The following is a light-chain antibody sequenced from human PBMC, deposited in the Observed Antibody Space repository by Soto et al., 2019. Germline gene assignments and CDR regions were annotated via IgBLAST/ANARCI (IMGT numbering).Light chain of an antibody. Sequence: EIVMTQSPATLSVSPGERATVSCRARQTVSSNLAWYQQKPGQAPRLLMYGASTRATDIPARFSGSGSGTEFTLTISSLQSEDFAVYYCQQYNNWPLTFGGGTKVEIK. CDR3: QQYNNWPLT. V-gene: IGKV3-15*01. CDR1: QTVSSN. J-gene: IGKJ4*01. CDR2: GAS.